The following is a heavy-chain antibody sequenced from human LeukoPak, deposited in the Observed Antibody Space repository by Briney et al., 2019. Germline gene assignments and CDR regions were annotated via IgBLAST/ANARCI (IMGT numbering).Heavy chain of an antibody. V-gene: IGHV5-51*01. Sequence: GESLKISCKGSGYRFTNYWIGWVRQMPGKGLEWMGLIYPDDSDTRYSPSFQGQVTISADKSISTAFLQWSSLKASDTAMYYCAIGGDSTTSCYRCFDYWGQGTLVTVSS. CDR3: AIGGDSTTSCYRCFDY. J-gene: IGHJ4*02. CDR1: GYRFTNYW. D-gene: IGHD2-2*02. CDR2: IYPDDSDT.